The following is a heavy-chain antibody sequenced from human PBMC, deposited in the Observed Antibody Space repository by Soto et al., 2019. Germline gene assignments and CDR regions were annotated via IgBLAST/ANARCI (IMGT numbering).Heavy chain of an antibody. V-gene: IGHV3-30-3*01. CDR1: GFTFSSYA. CDR3: ARAGRPDSSGYPQTLDAFDI. D-gene: IGHD3-22*01. CDR2: ISYDGSNK. Sequence: HPGGSLRLSCAASGFTFSSYAMHWVRQAPGKGLEWVAVISYDGSNKYYADSVKGRFTISRDNSKNTLYLQMNSLRAEDTAVYYCARAGRPDSSGYPQTLDAFDIWGQGTMVTV. J-gene: IGHJ3*02.